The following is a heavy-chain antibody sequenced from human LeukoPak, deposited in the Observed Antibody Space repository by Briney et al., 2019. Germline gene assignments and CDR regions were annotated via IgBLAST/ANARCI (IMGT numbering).Heavy chain of an antibody. CDR3: AREYCSSTSCYNRHFDY. V-gene: IGHV3-30*04. J-gene: IGHJ4*02. CDR1: GVTFSSNA. CDR2: ISYDGSNK. D-gene: IGHD2-2*02. Sequence: TGRSLRLSCAASGVTFSSNAMHWVRQAPGKGLEWVAVISYDGSNKYYADSVKGRFTISRDNSKNTLYLQMNSLRAEDTAVYYCAREYCSSTSCYNRHFDYWGQGTLVTVSS.